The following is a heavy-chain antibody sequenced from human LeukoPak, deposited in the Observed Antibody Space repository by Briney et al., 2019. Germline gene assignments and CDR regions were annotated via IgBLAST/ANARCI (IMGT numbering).Heavy chain of an antibody. D-gene: IGHD3-9*01. V-gene: IGHV1-46*01. CDR2: INPSGDST. CDR1: GYTFTSYH. J-gene: IGHJ4*02. CDR3: ARVDILTGYYFFDY. Sequence: ASVKVSCKASGYTFTSYHMHWVRQAPGQGLEWMGIINPSGDSTSYAQKFQGRVTMTRDMSTSTVYMELRSLRSDDTAVYFCARVDILTGYYFFDYWGQGTLVTVSS.